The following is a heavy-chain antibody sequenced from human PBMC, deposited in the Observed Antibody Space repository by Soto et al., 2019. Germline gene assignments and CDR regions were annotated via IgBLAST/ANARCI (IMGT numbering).Heavy chain of an antibody. CDR2: IKSKTDGGTT. V-gene: IGHV3-15*01. D-gene: IGHD4-17*01. Sequence: PGGPLRIPCAASGCTFSNAWMSWVRQAQGKGLEWVGRIKSKTDGGTTDYAAPGKGSFTISRDDSKNTLYLQMNSLKTEDTAVYYCTTEPSTTWVVGRAFDIWGRGTMVTVSS. J-gene: IGHJ3*02. CDR1: GCTFSNAW. CDR3: TTEPSTTWVVGRAFDI.